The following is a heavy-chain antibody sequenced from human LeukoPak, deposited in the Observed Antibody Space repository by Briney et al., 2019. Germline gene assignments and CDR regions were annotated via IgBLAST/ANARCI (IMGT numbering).Heavy chain of an antibody. CDR1: GFTFSSYS. V-gene: IGHV3-48*01. CDR2: ISSSSSTI. CDR3: ARDPGDPMFDY. J-gene: IGHJ4*02. Sequence: GGSLRLSCAASGFTFSSYSMNWVRQAPGKGLEWVSYISSSSSTIYYADSVKGRFTISRDNAKNSLYLQMNSLRAEDTAVYYCARDPGDPMFDYWGQGTLVTVSS. D-gene: IGHD3-16*01.